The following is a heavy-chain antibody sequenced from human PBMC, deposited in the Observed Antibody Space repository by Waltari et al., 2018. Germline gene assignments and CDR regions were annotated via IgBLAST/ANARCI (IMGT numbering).Heavy chain of an antibody. CDR3: ARDCTGGVCYPGD. Sequence: QVQLQESGPGLVKPSQTLSLTCTVSGGSISSGDYYWSWIPQPPGKGLEWSGDIYSVGRTYYNPSLKCPVTISVDTSKNQFSLKLSSVTAADTAVYYCARDCTGGVCYPGDWGQGTLVTVSS. J-gene: IGHJ4*02. V-gene: IGHV4-30-4*08. CDR1: GGSISSGDYY. D-gene: IGHD2-8*02. CDR2: IYSVGRT.